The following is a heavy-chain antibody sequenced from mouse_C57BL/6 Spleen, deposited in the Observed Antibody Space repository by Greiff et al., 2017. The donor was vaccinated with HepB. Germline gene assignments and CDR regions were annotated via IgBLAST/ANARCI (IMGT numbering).Heavy chain of an antibody. CDR3: ARKLPGGFDV. V-gene: IGHV1-61*01. CDR2: IYPSDSET. CDR1: GYTFTSYW. J-gene: IGHJ1*03. Sequence: QVQLKQPGAELVRPGSSVKLSCKASGYTFTSYWMDWVKQRPGQGLEWIGNIYPSDSETHYNQKFKDKATLTVDKSSSTAYMQLSSLTSEDSAVYYCARKLPGGFDVWGTGTTVTVSS.